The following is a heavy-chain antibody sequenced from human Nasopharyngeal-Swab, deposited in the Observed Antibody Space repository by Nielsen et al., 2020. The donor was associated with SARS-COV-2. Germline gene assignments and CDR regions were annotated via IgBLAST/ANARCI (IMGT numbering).Heavy chain of an antibody. CDR2: IIPILGIA. Sequence: SVKVSCKASGGTFSSYAISWVRQAPGQGLEWMGRIIPILGIANYAQKFQGRVTITADKSTSTAYMELNSLRSEDTAAYYCARGNEGAAAGTGYYYYGMDVWGQGTTVTVSS. D-gene: IGHD6-13*01. V-gene: IGHV1-69*04. CDR1: GGTFSSYA. J-gene: IGHJ6*02. CDR3: ARGNEGAAAGTGYYYYGMDV.